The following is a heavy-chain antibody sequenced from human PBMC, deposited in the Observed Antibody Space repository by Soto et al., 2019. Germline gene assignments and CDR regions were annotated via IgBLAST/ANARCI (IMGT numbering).Heavy chain of an antibody. D-gene: IGHD2-2*02. CDR1: GSSFTSYW. V-gene: IGHV5-51*01. CDR3: ARHDGCRGTSCSTRGNYDYYSGMAV. J-gene: IGHJ6*02. CDR2: IHPGDSDT. Sequence: EMQLVQSGAEVKKPGESLKISCKGSGSSFTSYWIGWMRQMHGKGLEWVGIIHPGDSDTRYSPSFQGQVTISADRSISTAYLQCSSLKASDTAMYYCARHDGCRGTSCSTRGNYDYYSGMAVWGQGTTVTVAS.